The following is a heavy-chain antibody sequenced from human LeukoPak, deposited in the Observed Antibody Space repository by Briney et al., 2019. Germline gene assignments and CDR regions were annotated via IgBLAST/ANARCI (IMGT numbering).Heavy chain of an antibody. CDR1: GFTFSSYG. V-gene: IGHV3-30*03. J-gene: IGHJ1*01. CDR3: ASDSYSPEYFQH. Sequence: QAGGSLRLSCAASGFTFSSYGMHWVCQAPGKGLEWVTIISYDGTNKYYADSVKGRFTISRDNSKNTVYLQMNSLRVDDTAVYYCASDSYSPEYFQHWGQGTLVTVSS. CDR2: ISYDGTNK. D-gene: IGHD2-15*01.